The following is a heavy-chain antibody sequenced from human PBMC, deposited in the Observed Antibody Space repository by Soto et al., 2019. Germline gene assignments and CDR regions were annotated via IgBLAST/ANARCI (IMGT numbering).Heavy chain of an antibody. J-gene: IGHJ4*02. V-gene: IGHV1-69*13. D-gene: IGHD3-22*01. CDR2: IIPIFGTA. CDR3: ARAYGDPDFYDSSGYYLDY. Sequence: GASVKVSCKASGGTFSSYAISWVRQAPGQGLEWMEGIIPIFGTANYAQKFQGRVTITADESTSTAYMELSSLRFEDTAVYYCARAYGDPDFYDSSGYYLDYWGQGTLVTVSS. CDR1: GGTFSSYA.